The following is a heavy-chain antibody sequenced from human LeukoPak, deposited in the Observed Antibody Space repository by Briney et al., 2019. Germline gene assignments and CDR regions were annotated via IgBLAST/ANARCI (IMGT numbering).Heavy chain of an antibody. CDR1: GFTFSSYS. D-gene: IGHD3-16*02. Sequence: GGSLRLSCAASGFTFSSYSMNWVRQAPGKGLEWVSSISSSSSYIYYADSVKGRFTISRDNAKNSLYLQMNSLRAEDTAVYYCARAPPSGNYDYVWGSYRPTYYFDYWGQGTLVTVSS. J-gene: IGHJ4*02. CDR3: ARAPPSGNYDYVWGSYRPTYYFDY. CDR2: ISSSSSYI. V-gene: IGHV3-21*01.